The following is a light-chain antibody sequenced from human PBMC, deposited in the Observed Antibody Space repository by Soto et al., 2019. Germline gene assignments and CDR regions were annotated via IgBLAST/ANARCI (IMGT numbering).Light chain of an antibody. J-gene: IGKJ1*01. CDR1: QSVTNY. CDR2: DAS. Sequence: EIFLTQSPATLSLSPGERATLTCRASQSVTNYIAWYQQRPGQAPRLLIYDASNRATGVPARFSGSGSGTDFTLTISDLEPADFGLYYCQQRLNWPPGFGQGTKVDIK. V-gene: IGKV3-11*01. CDR3: QQRLNWPPG.